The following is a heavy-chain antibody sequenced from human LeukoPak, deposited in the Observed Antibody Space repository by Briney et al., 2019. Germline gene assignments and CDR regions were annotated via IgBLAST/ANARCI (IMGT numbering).Heavy chain of an antibody. CDR3: ARAPSEIGGYYPEYFRH. V-gene: IGHV3-74*01. Sequence: GGSLRLSCAASGCTFSRYWMHWVRQAPGKGLVWVSRIKSDGSTNYADSVKGRFTISRDNAKNTLSLQMNSLRAEDAGVYYCARAPSEIGGYYPEYFRHWGQGTLVTVSS. CDR1: GCTFSRYW. CDR2: IKSDGST. D-gene: IGHD3-22*01. J-gene: IGHJ1*01.